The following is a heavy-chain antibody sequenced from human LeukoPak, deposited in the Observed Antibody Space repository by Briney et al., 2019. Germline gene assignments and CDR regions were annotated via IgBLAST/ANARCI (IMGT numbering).Heavy chain of an antibody. V-gene: IGHV3-7*01. J-gene: IGHJ5*02. CDR2: IKQQGSEK. D-gene: IGHD3-16*01. CDR1: GFTFSSYA. Sequence: GGSLRLSCAASGFTFSSYAMTWVRQAPGKGLEWVANIKQQGSEKYYVDSVKGRFTISRDNAKNSLYLQMNSLRAEDTAIYYCARVDVGGFDPWGQGTLVTVSS. CDR3: ARVDVGGFDP.